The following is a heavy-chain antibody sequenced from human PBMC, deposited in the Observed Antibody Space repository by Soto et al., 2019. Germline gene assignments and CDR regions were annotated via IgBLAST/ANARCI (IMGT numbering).Heavy chain of an antibody. CDR3: ARSTAMAKYYYYGGMDV. V-gene: IGHV3-33*01. CDR2: IWYDGSNK. CDR1: GFTFSSYG. D-gene: IGHD5-18*01. J-gene: IGHJ6*02. Sequence: QVQLVESGGGVIQPGRSLRLSCAASGFTFSSYGMHWVRQAPGKGLEWVAVIWYDGSNKYYADSVKGRFTISRDNSKNTLYLQHDSLRAEDTAVYYCARSTAMAKYYYYGGMDVWGQGTTVTVSS.